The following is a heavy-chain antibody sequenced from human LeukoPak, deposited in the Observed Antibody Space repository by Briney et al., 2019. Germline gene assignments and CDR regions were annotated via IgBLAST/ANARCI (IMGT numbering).Heavy chain of an antibody. Sequence: GGSLRLSCAASGFTFSNYGMHWVRQAPGKGLEWVAFIRYDGSNKYYADSVKGRFTISRDNSKNTLYLQMNSLRAEDTAVYYCARGAHKRDDYGGFFDYWGQGTLVTVSS. D-gene: IGHD4-23*01. CDR1: GFTFSNYG. J-gene: IGHJ4*02. CDR2: IRYDGSNK. V-gene: IGHV3-30*02. CDR3: ARGAHKRDDYGGFFDY.